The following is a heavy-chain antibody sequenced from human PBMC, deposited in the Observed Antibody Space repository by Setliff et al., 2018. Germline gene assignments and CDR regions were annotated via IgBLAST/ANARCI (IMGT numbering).Heavy chain of an antibody. Sequence: GGSLRLSCAASGFTFSNAWMSWVRQAPGKGLEWVGRIKTKTDGGTTDYPAPVKGRFTISRDDSQNTLYLQMNSLKTEDTAVYYCIVAGNYFDYWGQGTLVTVSS. D-gene: IGHD5-12*01. J-gene: IGHJ4*02. CDR1: GFTFSNAW. CDR2: IKTKTDGGTT. V-gene: IGHV3-15*01. CDR3: IVAGNYFDY.